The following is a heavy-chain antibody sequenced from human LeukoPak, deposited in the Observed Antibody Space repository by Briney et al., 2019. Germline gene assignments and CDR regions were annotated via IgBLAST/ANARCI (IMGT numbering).Heavy chain of an antibody. CDR1: GFTFSSYS. J-gene: IGHJ4*02. CDR2: ISSSSSYI. V-gene: IGHV3-21*01. Sequence: GGSLRLSCAASGFTFSSYSMNWVRQAPGKGLEWVSSISSSSSYIYYADSVKGRFTISRDNAKNSLYLQMNSLRAEDTAAYYCARDREYYDILTGDYNLIDYWGQGTLVTVSS. D-gene: IGHD3-9*01. CDR3: ARDREYYDILTGDYNLIDY.